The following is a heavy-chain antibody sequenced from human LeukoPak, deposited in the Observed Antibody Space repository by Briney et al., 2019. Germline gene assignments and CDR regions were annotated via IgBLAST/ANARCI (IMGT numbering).Heavy chain of an antibody. CDR1: GYTFTRYG. CDR2: ISAYNGNT. J-gene: IGHJ5*02. Sequence: ASLKASCKASGYTFTRYGISWVRQAPGQGLEWMGWISAYNGNTNYAQKLQGRVTMTTDTSTSTAYIEVRSLRSDDTAVYYSARVRQDYDFWSGYYPHWFYPWGEGTLVTVSS. D-gene: IGHD3-3*01. CDR3: ARVRQDYDFWSGYYPHWFYP. V-gene: IGHV1-18*01.